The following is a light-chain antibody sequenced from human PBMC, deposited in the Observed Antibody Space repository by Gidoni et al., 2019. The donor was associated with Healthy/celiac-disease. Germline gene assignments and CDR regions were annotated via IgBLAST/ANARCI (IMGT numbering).Light chain of an antibody. CDR1: QNIFYRSNNKNY. J-gene: IGKJ3*01. Sequence: DIVMTQSPGSLAVSLGERATIHCKSSQNIFYRSNNKNYLTWYQQKPGQPPKLLIYWASTRESGVPDRFSGSGSGTDFTLTISRLQAEDVAVYYCQQYYSTPFTFGPGTTVDIK. CDR3: QQYYSTPFT. V-gene: IGKV4-1*01. CDR2: WAS.